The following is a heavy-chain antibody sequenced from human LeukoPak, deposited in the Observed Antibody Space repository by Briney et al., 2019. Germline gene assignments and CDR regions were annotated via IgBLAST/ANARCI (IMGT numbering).Heavy chain of an antibody. V-gene: IGHV3-21*04. D-gene: IGHD6-19*01. CDR3: ARGIAVAGTNGRYFDY. Sequence: PGGSLRLSCAASGINFSSYSMNWVRQAPGKGLEWVSSISSSSSYIYYADSVKGRFTISRDNAKNSLYLQMNSLRAEDTAVYYCARGIAVAGTNGRYFDYWGQGTLVTVSS. CDR2: ISSSSSYI. CDR1: GINFSSYS. J-gene: IGHJ4*02.